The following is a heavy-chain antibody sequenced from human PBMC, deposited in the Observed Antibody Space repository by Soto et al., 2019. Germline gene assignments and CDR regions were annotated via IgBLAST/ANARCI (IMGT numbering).Heavy chain of an antibody. J-gene: IGHJ6*02. CDR2: IYYSGST. CDR3: ARQKPNYDAWFYYGVDV. D-gene: IGHD3-3*01. V-gene: IGHV4-39*01. Sequence: QLQLQESGPGLVKPSETLSLTCTVSGASISSSGYYWGWIRQPPGKGLEWIGSIYYSGSTYYNPSSRSRVTLSVDTSKNQSALKLSSVTAADTAVYYCARQKPNYDAWFYYGVDVWGQGTTVSVSS. CDR1: GASISSSGYY.